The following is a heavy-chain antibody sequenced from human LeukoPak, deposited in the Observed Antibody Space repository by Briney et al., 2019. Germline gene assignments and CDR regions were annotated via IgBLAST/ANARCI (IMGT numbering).Heavy chain of an antibody. D-gene: IGHD3-10*01. V-gene: IGHV3-7*01. CDR2: IKPDEGEK. Sequence: PGGSLRLSCAASGFTFSSDWMIWVRLAPGKGLEWVASIKPDEGEKYYVDSVKGRFTVSRDNAKNSLYLQMNSLRAEDTAVYYCVRYYTRQSWYFDLWGRGTLVTVSS. CDR1: GFTFSSDW. CDR3: VRYYTRQSWYFDL. J-gene: IGHJ2*01.